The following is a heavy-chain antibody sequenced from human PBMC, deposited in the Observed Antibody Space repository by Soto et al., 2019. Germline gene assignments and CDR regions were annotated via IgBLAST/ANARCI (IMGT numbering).Heavy chain of an antibody. CDR3: AKSPPWRPAAIRSVGECS. D-gene: IGHD2-2*01. V-gene: IGHV3-23*01. J-gene: IGHJ4*02. Sequence: EVQLLESGGGLVQPGGSLRLSCAASGFTFSSYAMSWVRQAPGKGLEWVSAISGSGGSTYYADSVKGRFTISRDNSKNTLYLQMNSLRAEDTAVYYCAKSPPWRPAAIRSVGECSRGQGTLVTVSS. CDR1: GFTFSSYA. CDR2: ISGSGGST.